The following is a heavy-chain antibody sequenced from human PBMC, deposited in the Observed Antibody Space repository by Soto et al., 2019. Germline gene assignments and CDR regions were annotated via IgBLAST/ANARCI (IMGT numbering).Heavy chain of an antibody. V-gene: IGHV4-61*01. D-gene: IGHD3-22*01. CDR1: GVSVSSGSYY. CDR3: ARVDMIVVGYHAFDI. J-gene: IGHJ3*02. CDR2: IYYSGST. Sequence: SETLSLTCTVSGVSVSSGSYYWSWIRQPPGKGLEWIGYIYYSGSTNYNPSLKSRVTISVDTSKNQFSLKLSSVTAADTAVYYCARVDMIVVGYHAFDIWGQGTMVTVSS.